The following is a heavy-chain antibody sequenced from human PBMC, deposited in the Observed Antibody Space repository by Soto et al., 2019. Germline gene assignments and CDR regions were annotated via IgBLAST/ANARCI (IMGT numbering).Heavy chain of an antibody. CDR2: IWYDGSNK. Sequence: GGSLRLSCAASGFTFSSYGMHWVRQAPGKGLEWVAVIWYDGSNKYYADSVKGRFTISRDNSKNTLYLQMNSLRAEDTAVYYCAREIVLMTQNWFDPWGQGTLVTVSS. CDR1: GFTFSSYG. CDR3: AREIVLMTQNWFDP. J-gene: IGHJ5*02. D-gene: IGHD2-8*01. V-gene: IGHV3-33*01.